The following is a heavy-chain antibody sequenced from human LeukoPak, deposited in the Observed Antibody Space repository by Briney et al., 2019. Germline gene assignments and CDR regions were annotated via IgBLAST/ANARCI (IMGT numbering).Heavy chain of an antibody. CDR2: IYSGGST. CDR1: GFTVSSNY. Sequence: PGGSLRLSCAVSGFTVSSNYMSWVRKAPGKGLEWVSVIYSGGSTYYADSVKGRFTISRDNSKNTLYLQMNSLRAEDTAVYYCARDGIRGYYYDSSAPTVWGQGTLVTVSS. D-gene: IGHD3-22*01. CDR3: ARDGIRGYYYDSSAPTV. V-gene: IGHV3-53*05. J-gene: IGHJ4*02.